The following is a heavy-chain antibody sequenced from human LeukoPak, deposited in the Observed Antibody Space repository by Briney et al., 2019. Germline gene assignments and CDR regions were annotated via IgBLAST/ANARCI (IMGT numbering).Heavy chain of an antibody. CDR1: GYTFTSFG. Sequence: GASVKVSRKASGYTFTSFGFSWVRQAPGQRLEWMGWISAYNGNTNYAQKFQGRVTMTTDTSTDTAHLELRSLRSGDTAVYWCARSAWDNRGAFDIWGQGTMLTVSS. D-gene: IGHD3-10*01. CDR3: ARSAWDNRGAFDI. CDR2: ISAYNGNT. V-gene: IGHV1-18*01. J-gene: IGHJ3*02.